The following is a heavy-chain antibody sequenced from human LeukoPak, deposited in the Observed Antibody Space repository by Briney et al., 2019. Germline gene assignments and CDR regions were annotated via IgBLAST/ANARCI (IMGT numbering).Heavy chain of an antibody. V-gene: IGHV1-2*02. D-gene: IGHD2-15*01. J-gene: IGHJ4*02. Sequence: ASVKVSCKASGYTFTGYYMHWVRQAPGQGLEWMGWINPNSGGTNYAQKFQGRVTKTRDTSISTAYMELSRLRSDDTAVYYCARDCSGGSCYYNMDYWGQGTLVTVSS. CDR2: INPNSGGT. CDR1: GYTFTGYY. CDR3: ARDCSGGSCYYNMDY.